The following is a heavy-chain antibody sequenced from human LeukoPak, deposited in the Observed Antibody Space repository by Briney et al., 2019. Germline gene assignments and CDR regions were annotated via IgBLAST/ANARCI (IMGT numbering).Heavy chain of an antibody. Sequence: PGGSLRLSCAASGFTFSSYGMNWVRQAPGKGLEWVSSISSSSTYIYYVDSVKGRFTISRDNAKNSLYLQMNSLRVDDTAVYYCAIGPPGSGLGAFDYWGQGTLVTVSS. CDR2: ISSSSTYI. D-gene: IGHD6-19*01. CDR3: AIGPPGSGLGAFDY. J-gene: IGHJ4*02. CDR1: GFTFSSYG. V-gene: IGHV3-21*01.